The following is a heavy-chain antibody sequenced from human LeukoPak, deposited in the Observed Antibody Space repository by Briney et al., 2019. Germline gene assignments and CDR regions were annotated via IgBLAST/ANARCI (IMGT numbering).Heavy chain of an antibody. CDR2: ISTSGST. CDR1: GGSISSYY. D-gene: IGHD4/OR15-4a*01. Sequence: SETLSLTCTVSGGSISSYYWSWIRQPAGKGLEAIGHISTSGSTNYNPSLKSRVTMSVDTSKNQFSLNLTSVTAADTAVYYCARRAGAYSHPYDYWGQGTLVTVSS. J-gene: IGHJ4*02. V-gene: IGHV4-4*07. CDR3: ARRAGAYSHPYDY.